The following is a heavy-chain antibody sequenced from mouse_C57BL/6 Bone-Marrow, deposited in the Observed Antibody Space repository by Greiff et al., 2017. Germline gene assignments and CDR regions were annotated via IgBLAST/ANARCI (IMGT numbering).Heavy chain of an antibody. J-gene: IGHJ4*01. D-gene: IGHD2-4*01. Sequence: EVKVVESGGGLVQPVGSLKLSCAASGFTFSDYYMYWVRQTPEKRLEWVAYISNGGGSTYYPDTVKGRFTISRDNAKNTLYLQMSRLKSEDTAMYYCARHLYYDGYYAMDYWGQGTSVTVSS. CDR2: ISNGGGST. CDR1: GFTFSDYY. V-gene: IGHV5-12*01. CDR3: ARHLYYDGYYAMDY.